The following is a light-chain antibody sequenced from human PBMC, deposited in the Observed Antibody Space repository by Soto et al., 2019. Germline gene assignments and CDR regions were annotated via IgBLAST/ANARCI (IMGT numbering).Light chain of an antibody. CDR3: QSYDNSLSGYV. V-gene: IGLV1-40*01. Sequence: QSVLTQPPSVSGAPGQRVTISCTGSSSNIGAGYDVHWYQQLPGTAPKLLIYVNSNRPSGVPDRFSGSKSGTSASLAITGLQAEDEADYYCQSYDNSLSGYVFGTGTKLTV. CDR2: VNS. J-gene: IGLJ1*01. CDR1: SSNIGAGYD.